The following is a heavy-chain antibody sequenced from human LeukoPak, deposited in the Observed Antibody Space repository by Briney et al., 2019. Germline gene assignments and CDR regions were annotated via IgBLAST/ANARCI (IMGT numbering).Heavy chain of an antibody. D-gene: IGHD3-22*01. J-gene: IGHJ4*02. CDR3: ARHVVAVGFDY. CDR2: ITSSSSYI. Sequence: PGGSLRLSCAASGFTFSSYSMNWVRQAPGKGLEWVSSITSSSSYIYYADSVKGRFTISRDNAKNSLYLQMNSLRAEDTAVYYCARHVVAVGFDYWGQGTLATVSS. V-gene: IGHV3-21*01. CDR1: GFTFSSYS.